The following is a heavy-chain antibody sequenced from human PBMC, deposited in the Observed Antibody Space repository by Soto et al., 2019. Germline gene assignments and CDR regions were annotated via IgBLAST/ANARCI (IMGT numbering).Heavy chain of an antibody. Sequence: EVQLVESGGGLVQPGGSLRLSCAASGFSFSSYYMSWVHQAQGKGLEWVANVNEDGSEKYYVDSVKGRFTVSRDNAKNSLYLQMNSLRAEDTAVYYCAKWGGAWSDYWGQGTPVTVSS. V-gene: IGHV3-7*01. D-gene: IGHD1-26*01. J-gene: IGHJ4*02. CDR3: AKWGGAWSDY. CDR1: GFSFSSYY. CDR2: VNEDGSEK.